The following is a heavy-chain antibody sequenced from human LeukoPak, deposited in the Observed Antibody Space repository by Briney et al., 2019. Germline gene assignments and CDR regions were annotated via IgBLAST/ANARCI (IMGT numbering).Heavy chain of an antibody. CDR3: ARAEIAAAGTDWFDP. Sequence: SQTLSLTCSVSGGSISSGSYYWTWIRQPAGKGLEWIGRIYTSGSTNYNPSPKSRVTISVDTSKNQFSLKLSSVTAADTAVYYCARAEIAAAGTDWFDPWGQGTLVTVSS. CDR2: IYTSGST. CDR1: GGSISSGSYY. V-gene: IGHV4-61*02. D-gene: IGHD6-13*01. J-gene: IGHJ5*02.